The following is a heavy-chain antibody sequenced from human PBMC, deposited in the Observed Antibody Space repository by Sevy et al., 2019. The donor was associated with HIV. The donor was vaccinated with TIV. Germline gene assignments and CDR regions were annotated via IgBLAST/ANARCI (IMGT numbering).Heavy chain of an antibody. CDR2: INHNSGGT. J-gene: IGHJ4*02. Sequence: ASVKVSCKASGYTFTDYYMHWVRQAPGQGLEWMGWINHNSGGTNYAQKFQGRITMTRDTSISTAYMELSRLRSDDTAVYYCARGCSHGSCYWNYWGQGTLVTVSS. D-gene: IGHD2-15*01. CDR3: ARGCSHGSCYWNY. CDR1: GYTFTDYY. V-gene: IGHV1-2*02.